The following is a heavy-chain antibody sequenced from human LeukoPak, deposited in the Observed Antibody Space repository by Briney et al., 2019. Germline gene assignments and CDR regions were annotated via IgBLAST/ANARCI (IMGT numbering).Heavy chain of an antibody. CDR1: GFTFSSYA. CDR2: ISASGGIT. D-gene: IGHD3-22*01. J-gene: IGHJ4*02. CDR3: AKGTMDGGQYYYDSS. V-gene: IGHV3-23*01. Sequence: PGGSLRLSCAASGFTFSSYAMSWVRQAPGKGLEWVSAISASGGITYYADSVKGRFAISRDNSKSTLYLQMNSLRAEDTAVYYCAKGTMDGGQYYYDSSGGQGTLVTVSS.